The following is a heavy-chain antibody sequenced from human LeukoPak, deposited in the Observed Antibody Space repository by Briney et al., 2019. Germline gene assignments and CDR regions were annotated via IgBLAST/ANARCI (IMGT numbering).Heavy chain of an antibody. CDR3: ARDDSSGYYVGY. CDR2: IIAIFGIA. Sequence: GASVKVSCKASGVTFSSYAISWVRQAPGQGLEWMGRIIAIFGIANYAQKFQGRVTITADKSTSTAYMELSSLRSEDTAVYYCARDDSSGYYVGYWGQGTLVTVSS. J-gene: IGHJ4*02. V-gene: IGHV1-69*04. CDR1: GVTFSSYA. D-gene: IGHD3-22*01.